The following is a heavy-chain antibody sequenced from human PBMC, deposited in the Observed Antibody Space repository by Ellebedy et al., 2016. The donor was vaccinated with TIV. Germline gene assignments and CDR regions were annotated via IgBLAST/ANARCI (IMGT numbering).Heavy chain of an antibody. Sequence: AASVKVSCKASGYPFSRYGISWVRQAPGQGLEWMGWISGNNGNTVYAQKLQGRVTMTTDTSTSTAYMELRSLRSDDTAMYYCARDPNGGKYCDYWGQGTLVTVSS. CDR1: GYPFSRYG. D-gene: IGHD2-8*01. CDR3: ARDPNGGKYCDY. CDR2: ISGNNGNT. J-gene: IGHJ4*02. V-gene: IGHV1-18*01.